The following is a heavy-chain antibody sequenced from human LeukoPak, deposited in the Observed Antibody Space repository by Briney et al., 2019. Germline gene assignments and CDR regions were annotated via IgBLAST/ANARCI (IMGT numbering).Heavy chain of an antibody. D-gene: IGHD2-2*01. CDR3: ARGTVDIVVVPAAMLGMDV. CDR1: GFTSSDYY. Sequence: GGSLRLSCSASGFTSSDYYMSWIRQAPGKGLEWVSYISGSGSTIYYADSVKGRFTISRDNAKNSLYLQMNSLRAEDTAVYYCARGTVDIVVVPAAMLGMDVWGQGTTVTVSS. CDR2: ISGSGSTI. V-gene: IGHV3-11*01. J-gene: IGHJ6*02.